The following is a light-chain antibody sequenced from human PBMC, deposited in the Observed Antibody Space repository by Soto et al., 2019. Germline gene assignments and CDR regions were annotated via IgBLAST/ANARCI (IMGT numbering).Light chain of an antibody. J-gene: IGKJ3*01. V-gene: IGKV3-11*01. CDR3: QQYDGAPLT. Sequence: DIVLTQSPATLSLSPEQRATLSCMSSQSVGNYLAWYQQTPGQAPRLLIYDASNRATGIPARFNGSGSGTDFVLTINRLEPEGFAVYYCQQYDGAPLTFGPGTKVDIK. CDR1: QSVGNY. CDR2: DAS.